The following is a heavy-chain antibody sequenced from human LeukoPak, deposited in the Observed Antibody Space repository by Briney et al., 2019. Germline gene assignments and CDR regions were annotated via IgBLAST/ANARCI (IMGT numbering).Heavy chain of an antibody. V-gene: IGHV3-30*02. D-gene: IGHD4-17*01. CDR1: GVTLSSYG. CDR3: AKDSDNGDYLPIDY. Sequence: PGGSLRLSCAASGVTLSSYGMHWVRQAPGKGLEWVAFIRYDGSNKYYTDSVRGRFTISRDNSKNTLYLQMNSLRAEDTAIYYCAKDSDNGDYLPIDYWGQGTLVTVSS. CDR2: IRYDGSNK. J-gene: IGHJ4*02.